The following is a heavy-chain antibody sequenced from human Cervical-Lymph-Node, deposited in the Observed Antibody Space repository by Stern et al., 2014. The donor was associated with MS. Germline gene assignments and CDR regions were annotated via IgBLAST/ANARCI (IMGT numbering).Heavy chain of an antibody. J-gene: IGHJ3*02. CDR3: ARDIVGARFNAFDI. CDR1: GFTFSSYS. D-gene: IGHD1-26*01. Sequence: EVQLVESGGGLVKPGGSLRLSCAASGFTFSSYSMNWVRQAPGKGLEWVSSISSSSSYIYYADSVKGRFTISRDNAKNSLYLQMNSLRAEDTAVYYCARDIVGARFNAFDIWGQGTMVTVSS. CDR2: ISSSSSYI. V-gene: IGHV3-21*01.